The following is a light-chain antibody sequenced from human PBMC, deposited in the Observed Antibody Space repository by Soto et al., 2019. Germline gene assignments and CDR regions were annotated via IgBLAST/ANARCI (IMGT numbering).Light chain of an antibody. V-gene: IGLV2-11*01. Sequence: HSVLTQPRSVSGSPGQSVTVSCLGTSSDVGGYNSVSWYQEHPGKAPKLMTYDVIKRPSGVPDRFSGSKPGNTASLTISGLQAEDEADYYCSSYTRSDNYAFGTGTKGNVL. CDR3: SSYTRSDNYA. J-gene: IGLJ1*01. CDR1: SSDVGGYNS. CDR2: DVI.